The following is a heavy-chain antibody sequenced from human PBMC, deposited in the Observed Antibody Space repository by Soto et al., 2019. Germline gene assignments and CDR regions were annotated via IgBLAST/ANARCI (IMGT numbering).Heavy chain of an antibody. D-gene: IGHD3-16*01. CDR2: IIPIFGTA. CDR3: ARSAGLGAPNTYCMDV. Sequence: QVQLVQSGAEVKKPGSSVKVSCKASGGTFSSYAISWVRQAPGQGLEWMGGIIPIFGTANYAQKFQGRVTITADESTSTSYMELSSLRSEDTAVYYCARSAGLGAPNTYCMDVWGQGTTVTVFS. J-gene: IGHJ6*02. CDR1: GGTFSSYA. V-gene: IGHV1-69*01.